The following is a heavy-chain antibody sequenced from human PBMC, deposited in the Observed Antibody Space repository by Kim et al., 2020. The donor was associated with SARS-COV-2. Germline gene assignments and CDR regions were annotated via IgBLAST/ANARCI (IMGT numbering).Heavy chain of an antibody. CDR1: GGSFSGYY. CDR3: AAEGGYCSSTSCSKKGS. D-gene: IGHD2-2*01. J-gene: IGHJ5*02. V-gene: IGHV4-34*01. CDR2: INHSGST. Sequence: SETLSLTCAVYGGSFSGYYWSWIRQPPGKGLEWIGEINHSGSTNYNPSLKSRVTISVDTSKNQFLLKLSSGTAADTAVYYCAAEGGYCSSTSCSKKGSWGQGTLVTVSS.